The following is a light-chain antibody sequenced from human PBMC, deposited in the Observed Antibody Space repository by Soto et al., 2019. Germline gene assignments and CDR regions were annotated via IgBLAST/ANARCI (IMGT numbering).Light chain of an antibody. V-gene: IGLV1-40*01. Sequence: QAVVTQPPSVSGAPGQRVTISCTGSSSNIGAGYDVHWYQQLPGTAPKLLIYGNNNRPSGVPDRFAGSKSGTSASLAITGLQAEDEADYYCQSYDNSLTYVFGTGTKLTVL. CDR2: GNN. CDR1: SSNIGAGYD. CDR3: QSYDNSLTYV. J-gene: IGLJ1*01.